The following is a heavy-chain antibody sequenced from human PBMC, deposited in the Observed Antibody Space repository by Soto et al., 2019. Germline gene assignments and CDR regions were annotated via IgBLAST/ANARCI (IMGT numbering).Heavy chain of an antibody. D-gene: IGHD2-8*02. J-gene: IGHJ6*02. Sequence: GGSLRLSCAASGFTFSSYAMSWVRQAPGKGLEWVSAISGSGGSTYYADSVKGRFTISRDNSKNTLYLQMNSLRAEDTAVYYCAGRTGYYYYYYGMDVWGQGTTVTVSS. V-gene: IGHV3-23*01. CDR1: GFTFSSYA. CDR2: ISGSGGST. CDR3: AGRTGYYYYYYGMDV.